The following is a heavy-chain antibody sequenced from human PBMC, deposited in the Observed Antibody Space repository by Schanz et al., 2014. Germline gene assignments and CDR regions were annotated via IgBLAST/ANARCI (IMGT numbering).Heavy chain of an antibody. V-gene: IGHV3-21*02. J-gene: IGHJ4*02. CDR3: AKGQLLSYYFDY. D-gene: IGHD2-21*01. CDR1: GFTFSSYN. CDR2: ISPSSSYI. Sequence: EVQLVESGGGLVRPGDSLRLSCAASGFTFSSYNINWVRQAPGKGLEYISSISPSSSYIYYADSVKGRFTISRDNAKNSLYLQMNSLRAEDTAVYYCAKGQLLSYYFDYWGQGTLVTVSS.